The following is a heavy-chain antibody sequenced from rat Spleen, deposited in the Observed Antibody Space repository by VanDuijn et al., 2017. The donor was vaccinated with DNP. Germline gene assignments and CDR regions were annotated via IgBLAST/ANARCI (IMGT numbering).Heavy chain of an antibody. V-gene: IGHV2-16*01. CDR1: GFSLTSYG. J-gene: IGHJ3*01. CDR2: IWSGGNT. D-gene: IGHD1-2*01. CDR3: ASDSLNSSSFVY. Sequence: QVQLKESGPGLVQPSETLSLTCTVSGFSLTSYGVSWVRQPPGKGLEWMGVIWSGGNTDYNSALKPRLSISRDTSKSQVFLKMDSVQTEDTAMYFCASDSLNSSSFVYWGQGSLVTVSS.